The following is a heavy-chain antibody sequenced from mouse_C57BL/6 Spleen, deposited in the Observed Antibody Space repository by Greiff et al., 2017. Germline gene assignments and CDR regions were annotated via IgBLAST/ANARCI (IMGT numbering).Heavy chain of an antibody. CDR2: IDPSDSYT. D-gene: IGHD6-1*01. CDR1: GYTFTSYW. Sequence: VQLQQPGAELVKPGASVKLSCKASGYTFTSYWMQWVKQRPGQGLEWIGEIDPSDSYTNYIHKFKGKATLTVDTSSSTAYMQLSSLTSEDSAVYCCEGWASAGGAYWGQGTLVTVSA. CDR3: EGWASAGGAY. V-gene: IGHV1-50*01. J-gene: IGHJ3*01.